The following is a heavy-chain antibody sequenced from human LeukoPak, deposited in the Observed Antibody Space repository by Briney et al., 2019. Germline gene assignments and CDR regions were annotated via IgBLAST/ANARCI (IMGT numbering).Heavy chain of an antibody. CDR2: ISYDGSER. CDR1: GFNFSNYG. Sequence: GGSLRLSCAASGFNFSNYGMHWVRQAPGKGLEWMAVISYDGSERNYADSVKGRFTISRDNGKNTLYLQMNSLRPEDTALYYCAKGAGYYDILTGHDYWGQGTLVTVSS. V-gene: IGHV3-30*18. CDR3: AKGAGYYDILTGHDY. D-gene: IGHD3-9*01. J-gene: IGHJ4*02.